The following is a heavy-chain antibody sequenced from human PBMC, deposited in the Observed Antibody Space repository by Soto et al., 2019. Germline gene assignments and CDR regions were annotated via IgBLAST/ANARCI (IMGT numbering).Heavy chain of an antibody. CDR1: GFTFSSYA. V-gene: IGHV3-30-3*01. J-gene: IGHJ6*02. D-gene: IGHD2-15*01. Sequence: QVQLVESGGGVVQPGRSLRLSCAASGFTFSSYAMHWVRQAPGKGLEWVAVISYDGSNKYYADSVKGRFTISRDNSKNTLYLQMNSLRAEDTAVYYCARDRSGGSCCGIYYYYYYGMDVWGQGTTVTVSS. CDR2: ISYDGSNK. CDR3: ARDRSGGSCCGIYYYYYYGMDV.